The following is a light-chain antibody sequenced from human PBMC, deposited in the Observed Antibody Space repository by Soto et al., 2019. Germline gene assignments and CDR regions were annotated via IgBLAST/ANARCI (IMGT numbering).Light chain of an antibody. Sequence: DIQMTQSPSSLSASVGDRVTITCRASQGITDYLAWYQQKPGQVPNLLIYAASTLQSGVPSRFSGSGSWTDFTITITGLQPEAVATYYCQNYTSAPWTFGQGTKVEIK. CDR1: QGITDY. CDR2: AAS. V-gene: IGKV1-27*01. CDR3: QNYTSAPWT. J-gene: IGKJ1*01.